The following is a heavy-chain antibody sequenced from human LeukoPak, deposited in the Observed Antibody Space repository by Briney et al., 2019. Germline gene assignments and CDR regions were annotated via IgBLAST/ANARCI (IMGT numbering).Heavy chain of an antibody. Sequence: GGSLRLSCAASGFTFSRYSMNWVRQAPGKGLEWVSSISSSSSYRYYADSVKGRFTISRDNAKNSLHLQMNSLRAEDTAVYYCAKGIAAAGEPFDYWGQGTLVTVSS. D-gene: IGHD6-13*01. CDR3: AKGIAAAGEPFDY. CDR1: GFTFSRYS. V-gene: IGHV3-21*01. CDR2: ISSSSSYR. J-gene: IGHJ4*02.